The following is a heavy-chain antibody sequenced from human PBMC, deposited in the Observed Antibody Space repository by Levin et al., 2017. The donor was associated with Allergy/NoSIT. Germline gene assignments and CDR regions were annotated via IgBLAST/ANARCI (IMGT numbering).Heavy chain of an antibody. CDR1: RYIFSDYF. J-gene: IGHJ4*02. CDR3: ARDLYNDDSVFGY. Sequence: KLGESLKISCKASRYIFSDYFIHWVRQAPGQGLEWMGWINPHSGDTKYAQEFQGRVTMTRDTSISTAYMELTRLTSDDTAVYYCARDLYNDDSVFGYWGQGTLVNVFS. V-gene: IGHV1-2*02. D-gene: IGHD3-22*01. CDR2: INPHSGDT.